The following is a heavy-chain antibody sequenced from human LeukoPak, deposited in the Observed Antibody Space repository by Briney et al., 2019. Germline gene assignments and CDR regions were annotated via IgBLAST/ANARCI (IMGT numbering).Heavy chain of an antibody. CDR2: IYYSGST. J-gene: IGHJ5*02. CDR1: GGSISSSSYY. Sequence: PSETLSLTCTVSGGSISSSSYYWGWIRQPPGKGLEWIGSIYYSGSTYYNPSLKSRVTISVDTSKNQFSLKLSSVTAADTAVYYCARDPQTHYYDSSGYNTGLWFDPWGQGTLVTVSS. CDR3: ARDPQTHYYDSSGYNTGLWFDP. V-gene: IGHV4-39*02. D-gene: IGHD3-22*01.